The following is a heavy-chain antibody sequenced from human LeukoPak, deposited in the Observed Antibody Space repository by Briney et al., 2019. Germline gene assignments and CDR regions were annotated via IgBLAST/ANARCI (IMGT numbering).Heavy chain of an antibody. CDR1: GFTFSSYW. CDR3: TPGIGFWSTT. Sequence: QAGGSLRLSCAASGFTFSSYWMHWVRQAPGKGLVWVSRINTDGSSASYADSVKGRFTISRDNAKNTLYLQMNSLRAEDTAVYYRTPGIGFWSTTWGQGTLVTVSS. V-gene: IGHV3-74*01. J-gene: IGHJ5*02. CDR2: INTDGSSA. D-gene: IGHD3-3*01.